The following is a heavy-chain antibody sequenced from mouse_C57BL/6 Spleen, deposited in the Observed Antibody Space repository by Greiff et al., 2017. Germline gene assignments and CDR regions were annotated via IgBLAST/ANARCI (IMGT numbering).Heavy chain of an antibody. CDR2: IDPSDSYT. J-gene: IGHJ4*01. Sequence: QVQLQQPGAELVMPGASVKLSCKASGYTFTSYWMHWVKQRPGQGLEWIGEIDPSDSYTNYNQKFKGKSTLTVDKSSSTAYMQLSSLTSEDSAVYYGARRGDPYAMDYWGQGTSVTVSS. CDR3: ARRGDPYAMDY. CDR1: GYTFTSYW. V-gene: IGHV1-69*01.